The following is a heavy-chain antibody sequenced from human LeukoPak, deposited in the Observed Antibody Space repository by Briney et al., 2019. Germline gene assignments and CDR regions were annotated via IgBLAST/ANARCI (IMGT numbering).Heavy chain of an antibody. CDR2: IYHSGST. CDR1: GGSISSGDYY. J-gene: IGHJ5*02. Sequence: PSETLSLTCTVSGGSISSGDYYWSWIRQPPGKGLEWIGYIYHSGSTNYNPSLKSRVTISVDTSKNQFSLKLSSVTAADTAVYHCARLDYYRFDPWGQGTLVTVSS. D-gene: IGHD3-22*01. V-gene: IGHV4-30-4*01. CDR3: ARLDYYRFDP.